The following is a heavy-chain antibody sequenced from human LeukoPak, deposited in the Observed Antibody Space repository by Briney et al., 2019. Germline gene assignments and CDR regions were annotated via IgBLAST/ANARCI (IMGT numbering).Heavy chain of an antibody. CDR2: INPNSGGT. J-gene: IGHJ5*02. V-gene: IGHV1-2*04. D-gene: IGHD1-26*01. Sequence: ASVKVSCKASGYTFTGYYMHWVRQAPGQGLEWMGWINPNSGGTNYAQKFQGWVTMTTDTSTSTAYMELRSLRSDDTAVYYCARDWAPLSGNYYDAWFDPWGQGTLVTVSS. CDR3: ARDWAPLSGNYYDAWFDP. CDR1: GYTFTGYY.